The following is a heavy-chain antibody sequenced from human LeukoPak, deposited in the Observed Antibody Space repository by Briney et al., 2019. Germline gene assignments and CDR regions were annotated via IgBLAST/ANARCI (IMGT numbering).Heavy chain of an antibody. Sequence: GGSLRLSCATSGFTFSHYGMHWVRQAPGKGLEWVAVIWSDGTGKYYGDSVKGRFTISRDNSKNTVYLQMNSLRVEDTAVYYCAKDAQRGFDFSNSLESWGQGTLVTVSS. V-gene: IGHV3-33*06. CDR2: IWSDGTGK. D-gene: IGHD4-11*01. J-gene: IGHJ4*02. CDR3: AKDAQRGFDFSNSLES. CDR1: GFTFSHYG.